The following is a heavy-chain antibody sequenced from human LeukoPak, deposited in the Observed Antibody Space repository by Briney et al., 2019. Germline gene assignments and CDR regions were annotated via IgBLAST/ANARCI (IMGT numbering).Heavy chain of an antibody. CDR2: INPSGGST. D-gene: IGHD6-13*01. V-gene: IGHV1-46*01. CDR3: ARVAAAGTLDY. CDR1: GYTFTSYY. J-gene: IGHJ4*02. Sequence: ASVKVSCKASGYTFTSYYMHWVRQAPGQGLEWMGIINPSGGSTSYAQKFQGRVTMTRDMSTSTVYMELSSLRSEDTAVYYCARVAAAGTLDYWGQGILVTVSS.